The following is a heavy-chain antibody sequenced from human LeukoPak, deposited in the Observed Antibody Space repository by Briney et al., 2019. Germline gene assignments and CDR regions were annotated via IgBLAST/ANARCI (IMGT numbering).Heavy chain of an antibody. CDR3: TRAHDNLFDY. J-gene: IGHJ4*02. CDR1: GSTFGDYA. CDR2: IRSKSYGGTI. Sequence: GRSLRLSCTTSGSTFGDYAMSWARQAPGKGLEWVGLIRSKSYGGTIEYAASVKGTFTISRDDSKSIAYLQMNSLKTEDTAVYYCTRAHDNLFDYWGQGTLVTVSS. D-gene: IGHD1-1*01. V-gene: IGHV3-49*04.